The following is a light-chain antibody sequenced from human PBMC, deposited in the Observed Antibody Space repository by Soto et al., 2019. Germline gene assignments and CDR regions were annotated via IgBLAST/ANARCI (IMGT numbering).Light chain of an antibody. Sequence: EIVMTQSPATLSVSPGERATLSCRASQSISSNLAWYQQKPGQAPRLLIYGASTRATGIPARFSGSGSGTEFTLTISSLQSGDFAVYYCQQYNKWQVFGQGTK. CDR1: QSISSN. V-gene: IGKV3-15*01. CDR2: GAS. CDR3: QQYNKWQV. J-gene: IGKJ1*01.